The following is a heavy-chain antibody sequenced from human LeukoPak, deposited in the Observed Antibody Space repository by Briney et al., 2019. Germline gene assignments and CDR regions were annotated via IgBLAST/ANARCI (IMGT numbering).Heavy chain of an antibody. J-gene: IGHJ4*02. CDR1: GGSFSSSNW. D-gene: IGHD5-18*01. CDR2: IYHSGST. Sequence: PSETLSLTCAVYGGSFSSSNWWSWVRQPPGKGLEWIGEIYHSGSTNYNPSLKSRVTISVDKSKNQFSLKLSSVTAADTAVYYCARADSYGADFDYWGQGTLVTVSS. CDR3: ARADSYGADFDY. V-gene: IGHV4-4*02.